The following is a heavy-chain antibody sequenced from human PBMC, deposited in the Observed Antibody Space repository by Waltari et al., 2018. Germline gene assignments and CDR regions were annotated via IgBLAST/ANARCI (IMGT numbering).Heavy chain of an antibody. CDR3: ARSAMGGMDV. CDR1: GYTFTDYY. J-gene: IGHJ6*02. Sequence: VQLVQSGAEVKKPGATVKISCKASGYTFTDYYMHWVQQAPGKGLEWMGWMNPNSGNTGYAQKFQGRVTITRNTSISTAYMELSSLRSEDTAVYYCARSAMGGMDVWGQGTTVTVSS. V-gene: IGHV1-8*03. CDR2: MNPNSGNT. D-gene: IGHD3-16*01.